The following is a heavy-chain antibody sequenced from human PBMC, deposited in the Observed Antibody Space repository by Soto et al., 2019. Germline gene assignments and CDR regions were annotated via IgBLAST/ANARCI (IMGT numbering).Heavy chain of an antibody. CDR2: IYYSGST. D-gene: IGHD6-19*01. V-gene: IGHV4-59*02. CDR3: ASKGSGWYGQQHAFDT. CDR1: GGPVRSDD. Sequence: PFETHSLSYTDSGGPVRSDDWSWIRQAPGKGLECIGYIYYSGSTHYKPSLESRVSISGDTSKNQFSLELSSVTAHETAVYYCASKGSGWYGQQHAFDTWGQGTMVT. J-gene: IGHJ3*02.